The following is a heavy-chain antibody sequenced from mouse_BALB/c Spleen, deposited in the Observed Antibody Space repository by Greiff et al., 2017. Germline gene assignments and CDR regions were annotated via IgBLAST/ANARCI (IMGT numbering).Heavy chain of an antibody. D-gene: IGHD2-1*01. V-gene: IGHV5-17*02. Sequence: EVKLVESGGGLVQPGGSRKLSCAASGFTFSSFGMHWVRQAPEKGLEWVAYISSGSSTIYYADTVKGRFTISRDNPKNTLFLQMTSLRSEDTAMYYCARSRGNYDWYFDVWGAGTTVTVSS. J-gene: IGHJ1*01. CDR2: ISSGSSTI. CDR1: GFTFSSFG. CDR3: ARSRGNYDWYFDV.